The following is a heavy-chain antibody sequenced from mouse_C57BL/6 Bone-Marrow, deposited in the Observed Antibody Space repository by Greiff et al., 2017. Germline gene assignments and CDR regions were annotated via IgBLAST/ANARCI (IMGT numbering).Heavy chain of an antibody. CDR3: ARKFRGSSYGYAMDY. J-gene: IGHJ4*01. CDR2: IWSGGST. D-gene: IGHD1-1*01. V-gene: IGHV2-2*01. Sequence: VHLVESGPGLVQPSQSLSITCTVSGFSLTSYGVHWVRQSPGKGLEWRGVIWSGGSTDYNAAFITRLSISKDNSKSQVFFKMNSLQADDTAIYYCARKFRGSSYGYAMDYWGQGTSVTVSS. CDR1: GFSLTSYG.